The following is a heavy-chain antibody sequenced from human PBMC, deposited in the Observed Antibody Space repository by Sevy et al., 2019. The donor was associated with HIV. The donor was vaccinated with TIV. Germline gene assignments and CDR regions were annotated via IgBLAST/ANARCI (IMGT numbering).Heavy chain of an antibody. J-gene: IGHJ3*02. CDR2: ISGSDST. D-gene: IGHD2-2*02. CDR3: AKGGAHYCSGSTCYTSAFEI. CDR1: GITVSGYA. Sequence: GGSLRLSCAPSGITVSGYAMSWVRQAPGKGLEWVSGISGSDSTYYADSVKGRFTISRDNSKNTLFLQMNTLRAEDTALYYCAKGGAHYCSGSTCYTSAFEIWGRGTMVTVSS. V-gene: IGHV3-23*01.